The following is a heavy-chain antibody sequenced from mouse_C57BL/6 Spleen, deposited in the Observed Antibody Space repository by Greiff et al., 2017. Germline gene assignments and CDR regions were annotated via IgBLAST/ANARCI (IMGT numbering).Heavy chain of an antibody. V-gene: IGHV1-76*01. J-gene: IGHJ3*01. CDR2: IYPGSGNT. Sequence: VKLMESGAELVRPGASVKLSCKASGYTFTDYYINWVKQRPGQGLEWIARIYPGSGNTYYNEKFKGKATLTAEKSSSTAYMQLSSLTSEDSAVYVCARGGYPAYWGQGTLVTVSA. CDR3: ARGGYPAY. CDR1: GYTFTDYY. D-gene: IGHD2-2*01.